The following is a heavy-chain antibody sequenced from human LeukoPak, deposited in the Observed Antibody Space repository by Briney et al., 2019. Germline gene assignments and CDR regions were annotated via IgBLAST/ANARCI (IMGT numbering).Heavy chain of an antibody. V-gene: IGHV3-33*06. J-gene: IGHJ4*02. Sequence: GGSLRLSCAASGFTFSSYGMHWVRQAPGKRLEGGAVIWYDGSNKYYGDSVKGRFTISRVNSKNTLYLQMNSLRAEDTAVYYCAKFSVVVAAFDYWGQGTLVTVSS. D-gene: IGHD2-15*01. CDR1: GFTFSSYG. CDR3: AKFSVVVAAFDY. CDR2: IWYDGSNK.